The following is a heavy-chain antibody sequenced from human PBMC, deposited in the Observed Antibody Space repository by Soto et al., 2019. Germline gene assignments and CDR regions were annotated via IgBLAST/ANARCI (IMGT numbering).Heavy chain of an antibody. D-gene: IGHD2-2*02. J-gene: IGHJ6*02. CDR2: IIPIFGTA. V-gene: IGHV1-69*13. CDR3: ARDRGDIVVVPAAIGYYYYYGMDV. CDR1: GGTFSSYA. Sequence: SVKVSCKASGGTFSSYAISWVRQAPGQGLEWMGGIIPIFGTANYAQKFQGRVTITADESTSTAYMELSSLRSEDTAVYYCARDRGDIVVVPAAIGYYYYYGMDVWGQGTTVTVSS.